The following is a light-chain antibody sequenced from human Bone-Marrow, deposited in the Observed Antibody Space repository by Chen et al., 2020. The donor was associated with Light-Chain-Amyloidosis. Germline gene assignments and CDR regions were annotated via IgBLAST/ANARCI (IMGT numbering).Light chain of an antibody. Sequence: QPALPHPASVSGSPGQSIPIPSPGTSSDVGGYNLVSWYQQHPGKAPKLMIYEGSKRPSGVSNRFSGSKSGNTASLTISGLQAEDEADYYCCSYAGSSTHVVFGGGTKLTVL. CDR3: CSYAGSSTHVV. J-gene: IGLJ2*01. CDR2: EGS. V-gene: IGLV2-23*01. CDR1: SSDVGGYNL.